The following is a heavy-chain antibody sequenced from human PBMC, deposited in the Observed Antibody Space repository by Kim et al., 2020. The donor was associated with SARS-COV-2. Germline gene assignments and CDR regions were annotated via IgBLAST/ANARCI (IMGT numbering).Heavy chain of an antibody. CDR3: ARGDYYASGFYYLWYFDL. D-gene: IGHD3-22*01. CDR2: IDVHGSNT. CDR1: GFTFSDYW. Sequence: GGSLRLSCAASGFTFSDYWMHWVRQAPGKGPVWVARIDVHGSNTTYRDSVKGRFTISRDNAENMMFLQMDSLRAEDTAMYYCARGDYYASGFYYLWYFDLWGRGTPVSVSS. V-gene: IGHV3-74*01. J-gene: IGHJ2*01.